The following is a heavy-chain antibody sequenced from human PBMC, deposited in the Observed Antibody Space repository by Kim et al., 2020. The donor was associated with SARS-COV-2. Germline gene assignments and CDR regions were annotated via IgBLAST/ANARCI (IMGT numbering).Heavy chain of an antibody. J-gene: IGHJ3*02. D-gene: IGHD3-22*01. V-gene: IGHV3-33*06. Sequence: GRFTIARDNSKNTLYLQMNSLRAEDTAVYYCAKDLTPPIYYDSNGGAFDIWGQGTMVTVSS. CDR3: AKDLTPPIYYDSNGGAFDI.